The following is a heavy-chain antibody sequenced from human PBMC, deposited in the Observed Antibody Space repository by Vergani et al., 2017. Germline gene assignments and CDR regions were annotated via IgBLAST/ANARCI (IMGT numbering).Heavy chain of an antibody. D-gene: IGHD2-8*01. V-gene: IGHV1-2*02. Sequence: QVQLVQSVTEVEKPGASVKVSCKASGYTFTGYYIHWVRQAPGQALEWMGWISPNSGGKNYAQKFQGRVTMTRDTSISTAYMELSRLRSDDTAVYYCARSCGTNTCSNAGTQYYYYYYLDIWGKGTTVTVSS. CDR1: GYTFTGYY. CDR2: ISPNSGGK. CDR3: ARSCGTNTCSNAGTQYYYYYYLDI. J-gene: IGHJ6*03.